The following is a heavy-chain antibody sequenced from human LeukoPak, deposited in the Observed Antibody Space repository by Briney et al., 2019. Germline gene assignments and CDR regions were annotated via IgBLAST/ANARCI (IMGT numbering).Heavy chain of an antibody. J-gene: IGHJ4*02. CDR2: ISSSSSTI. CDR3: ARAGGYSSSHLIVY. CDR1: GFTFSSYS. Sequence: GGSLRLSCAASGFTFSSYSMNWVRQAPGKGLEWVSYISSSSSTICYADSVKGRFTISRDNAKNSLYLQMNSLRAEDTAVYYCARAGGYSSSHLIVYWGQGTLVTVSS. V-gene: IGHV3-48*01. D-gene: IGHD6-13*01.